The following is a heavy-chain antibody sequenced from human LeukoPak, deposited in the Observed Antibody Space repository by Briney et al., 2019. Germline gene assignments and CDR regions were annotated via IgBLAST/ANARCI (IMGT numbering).Heavy chain of an antibody. CDR3: AKDKGYCSSTSCSPADY. CDR2: IYSGGST. Sequence: PGGSLRLSCAASGFTVSSNYMSWVRQAPGKGLEWVSVIYSGGSTYYADSVKGRFTISRDNSKNTLYLQMNSLRAEDTAVYYCAKDKGYCSSTSCSPADYWGQGTLVTVSS. V-gene: IGHV3-53*01. D-gene: IGHD2-2*01. CDR1: GFTVSSNY. J-gene: IGHJ4*02.